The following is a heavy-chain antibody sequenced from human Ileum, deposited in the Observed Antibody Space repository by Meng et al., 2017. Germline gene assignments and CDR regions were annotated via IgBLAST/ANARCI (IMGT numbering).Heavy chain of an antibody. V-gene: IGHV1-46*01. Sequence: QMQRVQSGAEVKKPGASVRVSCKASGYTFTTYYMHWVRQAPGQGLEWMGVLNPSAGSTSYAQKFQGRVTMTTDTSTSTAYMELRSLRSDDTAVYYCARGPGSGYYSYWGQGTLVTVSS. D-gene: IGHD3-22*01. CDR3: ARGPGSGYYSY. CDR2: LNPSAGST. CDR1: GYTFTTYY. J-gene: IGHJ4*02.